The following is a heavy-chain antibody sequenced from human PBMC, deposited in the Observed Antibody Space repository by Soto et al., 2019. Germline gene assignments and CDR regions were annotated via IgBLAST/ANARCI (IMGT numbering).Heavy chain of an antibody. CDR3: AKENYVWGSYHIDY. J-gene: IGHJ4*02. Sequence: QVQLVESGGGVVQPGRSLRLSCAASGFTFSSYGMHWVRQAPGKGLEWVAVISYDGSNKYYADSEKGRFTISRDNSKNTLYLQMKSLRTEDTAVYYCAKENYVWGSYHIDYWGQGTLVTVSS. CDR2: ISYDGSNK. V-gene: IGHV3-30*18. CDR1: GFTFSSYG. D-gene: IGHD3-16*02.